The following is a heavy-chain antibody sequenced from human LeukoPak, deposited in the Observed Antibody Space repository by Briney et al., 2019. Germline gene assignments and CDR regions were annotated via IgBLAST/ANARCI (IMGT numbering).Heavy chain of an antibody. CDR1: GFTFSSYA. CDR2: ISGSGGST. Sequence: GGSLRLSCAASGFTFSSYAMSWVRQAPGKGLEWVSAISGSGGSTYYADSVKGRFTISRDNSKNTLYLQMNSLRAEDTALYYCARDESRKPYYFDYWGQGTLVTVSS. CDR3: ARDESRKPYYFDY. J-gene: IGHJ4*02. V-gene: IGHV3-23*01.